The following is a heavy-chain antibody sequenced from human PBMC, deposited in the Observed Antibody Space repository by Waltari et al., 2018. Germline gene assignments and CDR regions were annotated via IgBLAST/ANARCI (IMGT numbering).Heavy chain of an antibody. CDR3: ARRSPVSVIVADEGPFDV. D-gene: IGHD3-22*01. V-gene: IGHV4-34*01. CDR1: VGSFSTDY. CDR2: INHNGAT. J-gene: IGHJ3*01. Sequence: QVKLQQWGAGLLKPSETLSLTCAVSVGSFSTDYWSWIRQSPGRGLEWIGEINHNGATNYNPSLKSRVTTSLDTSTNQFSLKLNFVTAADTAMYFCARRSPVSVIVADEGPFDVWGHGTMVNVSS.